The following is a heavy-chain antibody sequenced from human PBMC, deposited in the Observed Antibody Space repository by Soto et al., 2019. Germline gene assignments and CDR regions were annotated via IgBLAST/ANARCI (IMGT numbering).Heavy chain of an antibody. CDR2: IYYSGST. J-gene: IGHJ4*02. CDR3: AIVPLEIQYYFDY. Sequence: SETLSLTCTVSGGSISSYYWSWIRQPPGKGLEWIGYIYYSGSTNYNPSLKSRVTISVDTSKNQFSLKLSSVTAADTAVYYCAIVPLEIQYYFDYCGQRTLVTVSS. D-gene: IGHD1-7*01. V-gene: IGHV4-59*01. CDR1: GGSISSYY.